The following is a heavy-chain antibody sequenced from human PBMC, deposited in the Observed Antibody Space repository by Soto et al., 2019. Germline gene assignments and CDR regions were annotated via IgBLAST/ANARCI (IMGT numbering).Heavy chain of an antibody. J-gene: IGHJ4*02. CDR2: INRDGSDK. Sequence: EVHLVESGGGLVQPGGSLRLSCGASGFDFSNFWMTWARQAPGKGLEWVATINRDGSDKYFADSVRGRFSIFRDNVNKSLFLHVNSLRADDTAVYFCVRDGGAVNWGLPDYWGQGTLVTVSS. CDR3: VRDGGAVNWGLPDY. CDR1: GFDFSNFW. V-gene: IGHV3-7*03. D-gene: IGHD3-16*01.